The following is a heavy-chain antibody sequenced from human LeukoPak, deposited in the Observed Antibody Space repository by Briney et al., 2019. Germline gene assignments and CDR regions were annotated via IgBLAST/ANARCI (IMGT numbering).Heavy chain of an antibody. CDR3: ARAGWDVDIVVVPAAVGDYYYGMDV. D-gene: IGHD2-2*01. J-gene: IGHJ6*02. CDR1: GYTFTSYG. Sequence: ASVKVSCKASGYTFTSYGISWVRQAPGQGLEWMGWISAYNGNTNYAQKLQGRVTMTTDTSTSTAYMELRSLRSDDTAVYYCARAGWDVDIVVVPAAVGDYYYGMDVWGQGTTVTVSS. CDR2: ISAYNGNT. V-gene: IGHV1-18*01.